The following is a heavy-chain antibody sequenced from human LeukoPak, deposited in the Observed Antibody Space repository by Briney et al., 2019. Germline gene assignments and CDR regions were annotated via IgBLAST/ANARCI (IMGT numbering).Heavy chain of an antibody. D-gene: IGHD1-26*01. CDR1: GYTFTGYY. V-gene: IGHV1-2*02. CDR3: AREGQPRGYYYMDV. Sequence: ASVKVSCKASGYTFTGYYMHWVRQAPGQGLEWMGWINPNSGGTNYAQKFQGRVTMTRDTSISTAYMELSSLRSEDTAVYYCAREGQPRGYYYMDVWGKGTTVTVFS. CDR2: INPNSGGT. J-gene: IGHJ6*03.